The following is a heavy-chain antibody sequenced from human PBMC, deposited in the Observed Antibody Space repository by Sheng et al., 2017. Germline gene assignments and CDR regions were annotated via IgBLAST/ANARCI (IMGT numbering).Heavy chain of an antibody. CDR2: IKSKTDGGTT. V-gene: IGHV3-15*01. CDR3: TTVTRLWFGELSVGANDY. CDR1: GFTFSNAW. D-gene: IGHD3-10*01. Sequence: EVQLVESGGGLVKPGGSLRLSCVASGFTFSNAWMSWVRQAPGKGLEWVGRIKSKTDGGTTDYAAPVKGRFTISRDDSKNTLYLQMNSLKTEDTAVYYCTTVTRLWFGELSVGANDYWGQGTLVTVSS. J-gene: IGHJ4*02.